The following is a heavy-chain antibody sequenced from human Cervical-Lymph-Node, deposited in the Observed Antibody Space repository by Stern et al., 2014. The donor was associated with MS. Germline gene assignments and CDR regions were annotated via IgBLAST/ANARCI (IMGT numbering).Heavy chain of an antibody. CDR1: GFTFSDHY. Sequence: EVQLEESGGGLVQPGESLRLSCVASGFTFSDHYMDWVRQAPGKGLEWVGRSRNKARSYTTEYAASVKGRFTISRDHSKNSLYLQMNNLKTEDTAVYYCAVVPGGNYYEDCWGQGTLVTVSS. D-gene: IGHD1-26*01. CDR3: AVVPGGNYYEDC. V-gene: IGHV3-72*01. J-gene: IGHJ4*02. CDR2: SRNKARSYTT.